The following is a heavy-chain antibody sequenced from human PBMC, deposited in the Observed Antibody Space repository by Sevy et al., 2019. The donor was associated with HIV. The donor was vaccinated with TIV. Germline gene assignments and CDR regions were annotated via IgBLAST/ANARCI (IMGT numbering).Heavy chain of an antibody. V-gene: IGHV3-30*18. CDR1: GFTFSSYG. J-gene: IGHJ6*02. CDR2: ISYDGSNK. D-gene: IGHD6-13*01. CDR3: AKVGQQQLVRIYYYGMDV. Sequence: GESLKISCAASGFTFSSYGMHWVRQAPGKGLEWVAVISYDGSNKYYADSVKGRFTISRDNSKNTLYLQMNSLRAEDTAVYYCAKVGQQQLVRIYYYGMDVWGQGTTVTVSS.